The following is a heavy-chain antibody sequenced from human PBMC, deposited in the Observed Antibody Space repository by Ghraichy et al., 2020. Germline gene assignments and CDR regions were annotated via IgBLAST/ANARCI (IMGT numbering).Heavy chain of an antibody. CDR2: IYYTGST. Sequence: SETLSLTCTVSGGSISSSSYYWGWVRQPPGKGLEWIGSIYYTGSTYYNPSLKSRVTISVDTSKNQFSLKLSSVTAADTAVFYCARETYSYGSGRRYFDSWGQGTLVTVSS. CDR1: GGSISSSSYY. V-gene: IGHV4-39*02. J-gene: IGHJ4*02. D-gene: IGHD3-10*01. CDR3: ARETYSYGSGRRYFDS.